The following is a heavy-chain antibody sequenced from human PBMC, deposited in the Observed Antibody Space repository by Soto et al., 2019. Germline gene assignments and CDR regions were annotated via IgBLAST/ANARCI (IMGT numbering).Heavy chain of an antibody. CDR1: GFTFSSCA. J-gene: IGHJ6*02. CDR2: ISGSGGST. D-gene: IGHD3-9*01. V-gene: IGHV3-23*01. Sequence: GGSLRLSCAASGFTFSSCAMSWVRQAPGKGLEWVSAISGSGGSTYYADSVKGRFTISRGNSKNTLYLQMNSLRAEDTAVYYCAKVVLDDIYTLYGMDVWGQGTTVTVSS. CDR3: AKVVLDDIYTLYGMDV.